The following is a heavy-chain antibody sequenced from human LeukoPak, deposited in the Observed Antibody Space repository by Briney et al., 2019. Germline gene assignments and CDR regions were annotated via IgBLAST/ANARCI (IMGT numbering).Heavy chain of an antibody. J-gene: IGHJ6*03. Sequence: PGGSLRLSCAAYGFTFSSYSMTWVRQAPGKGLEWVSSISSSSSYIYYADSVKGRFTISRDNAKNSLYLQMNSLRAEDTAVYYCARESIAVADYYYYMDVWGKGTTVTVSS. CDR1: GFTFSSYS. CDR2: ISSSSSYI. D-gene: IGHD6-19*01. V-gene: IGHV3-21*01. CDR3: ARESIAVADYYYYMDV.